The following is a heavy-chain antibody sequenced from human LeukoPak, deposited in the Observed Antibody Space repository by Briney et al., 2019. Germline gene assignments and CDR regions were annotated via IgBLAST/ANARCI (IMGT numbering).Heavy chain of an antibody. CDR2: IYHSGST. CDR1: GGSISSGGYY. V-gene: IGHV4-30-2*01. Sequence: SQTLSLTCTVSGGSISSGGYYWSWIRQPPGKGLEWIGYIYHSGSTYYNPSLKSRVTKSVDTSKNLFSLRLTSVTAADTAVYYCARVGVVVAGTADAFDTWGQGTMVTVSS. CDR3: ARVGVVVAGTADAFDT. J-gene: IGHJ3*02. D-gene: IGHD6-19*01.